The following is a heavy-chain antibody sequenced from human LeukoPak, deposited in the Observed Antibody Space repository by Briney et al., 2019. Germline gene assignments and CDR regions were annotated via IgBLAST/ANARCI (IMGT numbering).Heavy chain of an antibody. CDR1: GGSISSGGCY. D-gene: IGHD6-13*01. Sequence: SETLSLTCTVSGGSISSGGCYWSWIRQHPGKGLEWIGYIYYSGSTYYNPSLKSRVTISVDTSKNQFSLKLSSVTAADTAVYYCARGYLIAAEGNDAFDIWGQGTMVTVSS. J-gene: IGHJ3*02. CDR2: IYYSGST. CDR3: ARGYLIAAEGNDAFDI. V-gene: IGHV4-31*03.